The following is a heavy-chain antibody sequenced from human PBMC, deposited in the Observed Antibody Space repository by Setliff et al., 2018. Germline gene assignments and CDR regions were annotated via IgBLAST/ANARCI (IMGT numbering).Heavy chain of an antibody. Sequence: SETLSLTCAVSGYSISSGYYWGWIRQPPGKGLEWIGSIYHSGSTYYNPSLKSRVTISVDTSKNQFSLKLSPVTAADTAVYYCARQSHYYDSSGLDYWGQGTLVTVSS. D-gene: IGHD3-22*01. CDR2: IYHSGST. CDR3: ARQSHYYDSSGLDY. CDR1: GYSISSGYY. J-gene: IGHJ4*02. V-gene: IGHV4-38-2*01.